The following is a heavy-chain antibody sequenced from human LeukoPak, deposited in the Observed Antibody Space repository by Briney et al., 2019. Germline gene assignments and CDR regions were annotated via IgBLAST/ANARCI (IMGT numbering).Heavy chain of an antibody. CDR1: GYTFTSYD. CDR2: MNPNSGNT. J-gene: IGHJ6*02. CDR3: AREGTTVTLSYYYYYGMDV. D-gene: IGHD4-17*01. Sequence: ASVKVSCTASGYTFTSYDINWVRQATRQGLEWMGWMNPNSGNTGYAQKFQGRATMTRNTSISTAYMELSSLRSEDTAVYYCAREGTTVTLSYYYYYGMDVWGQGTTVTVSS. V-gene: IGHV1-8*01.